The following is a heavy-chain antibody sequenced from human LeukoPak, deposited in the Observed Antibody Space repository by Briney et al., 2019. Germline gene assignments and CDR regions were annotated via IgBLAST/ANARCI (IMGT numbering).Heavy chain of an antibody. J-gene: IGHJ4*02. Sequence: GGSLRLSCAASGFTFSSYSMNWVRQAPGKGLEWVSSISSSSSYIYYADSVKGRFTISRDNAKNSLYLQMNSLRAEDTAVYYCAREGPLYYDILTGYYQDYWGQGTLVTVSS. CDR3: AREGPLYYDILTGYYQDY. V-gene: IGHV3-21*01. CDR1: GFTFSSYS. CDR2: ISSSSSYI. D-gene: IGHD3-9*01.